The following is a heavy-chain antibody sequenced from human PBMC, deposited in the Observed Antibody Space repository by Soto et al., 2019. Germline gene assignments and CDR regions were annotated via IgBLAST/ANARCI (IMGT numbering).Heavy chain of an antibody. CDR1: GGSINSYY. J-gene: IGHJ5*02. CDR2: IYYSGGT. D-gene: IGHD6-19*01. CDR3: TREQSDDNYFDP. Sequence: SETLCLTCTVSGGSINSYYWNWVRQPPGKGLEWLGYIYYSGGTNYNPSLKSRVTISLDKSKSQFSLRLISVTAADTAVYYCTREQSDDNYFDPWGQGTLVTVS. V-gene: IGHV4-59*01.